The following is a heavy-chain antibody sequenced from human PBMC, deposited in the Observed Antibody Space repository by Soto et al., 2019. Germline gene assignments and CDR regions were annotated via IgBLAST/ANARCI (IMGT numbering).Heavy chain of an antibody. J-gene: IGHJ6*03. V-gene: IGHV3-23*01. CDR2: ISGSGGST. CDR3: AKDRYSSDYYYYYMDV. Sequence: GGSLRLSCAASGFXFSSYAMSWVRQAPGKGLEWVSVISGSGGSTYYADSVKGRFTMSRDNSKNTLYLQMNSLRAEDTAVYYCAKDRYSSDYYYYYMDVWGKGTTVTVSS. CDR1: GFXFSSYA. D-gene: IGHD6-25*01.